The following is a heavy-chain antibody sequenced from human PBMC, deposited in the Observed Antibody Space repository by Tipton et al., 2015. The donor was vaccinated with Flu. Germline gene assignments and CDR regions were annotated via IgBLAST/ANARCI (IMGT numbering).Heavy chain of an antibody. CDR1: GFPFRNYW. D-gene: IGHD2-15*01. J-gene: IGHJ6*02. CDR2: IEQVGSEK. Sequence: SLRLSCAASGFPFRNYWMTWVRQAPGKGLEWVANIEQVGSEKYYVDSVKGRFTISRDNAKNALYLQMDSLRVEDTAVYYCARQAFFYSTAMDVWGQGTTVTASS. CDR3: ARQAFFYSTAMDV. V-gene: IGHV3-7*01.